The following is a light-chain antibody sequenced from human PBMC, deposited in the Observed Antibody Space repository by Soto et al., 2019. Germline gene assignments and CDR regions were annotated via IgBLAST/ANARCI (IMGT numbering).Light chain of an antibody. CDR1: SSDVGAYKY. J-gene: IGLJ3*02. CDR3: TAYGGSSIWV. V-gene: IGLV2-8*01. CDR2: EVS. Sequence: QSALTQPPSASGSPGQSVTISCTGTSSDVGAYKYVSWYQQYPGKAPKLMICEVSKRPSVVPDSFSGAKAGNTASLTVSGLQAEDEADYYCTAYGGSSIWVFGGGTKLTVL.